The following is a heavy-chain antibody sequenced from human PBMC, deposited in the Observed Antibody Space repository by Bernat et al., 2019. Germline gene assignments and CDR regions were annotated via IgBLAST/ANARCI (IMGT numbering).Heavy chain of an antibody. CDR3: ARVPAAKRDRATYYFDY. D-gene: IGHD2-2*01. CDR2: IYPGDSDT. CDR1: GYSFTSYW. Sequence: EVQLVQSGAEVKKPGESLKISCKGSGYSFTSYWIGWVRQMPGKGLEWMWIIYPGDSDTRYSPSFQGQVTISTDKSISTAYLQWSSLKASDTAMYYCARVPAAKRDRATYYFDYWGQGTLVTVSS. J-gene: IGHJ4*02. V-gene: IGHV5-51*01.